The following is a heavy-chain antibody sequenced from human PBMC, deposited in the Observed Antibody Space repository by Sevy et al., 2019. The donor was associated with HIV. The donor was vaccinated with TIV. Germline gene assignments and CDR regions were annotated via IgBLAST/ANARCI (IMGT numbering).Heavy chain of an antibody. CDR1: GFTFSTHG. V-gene: IGHV3-30*18. Sequence: GGSLRLSCAASGFTFSTHGMHWVRQAPGKGLEWVAVISYHGGNKFYGDSVEGRFTISRDNSKKTLYLQMNSLRTEDTAVYYCAKDFTGYNGMDVWGQGTMVTVSS. D-gene: IGHD3-9*01. CDR2: ISYHGGNK. J-gene: IGHJ6*02. CDR3: AKDFTGYNGMDV.